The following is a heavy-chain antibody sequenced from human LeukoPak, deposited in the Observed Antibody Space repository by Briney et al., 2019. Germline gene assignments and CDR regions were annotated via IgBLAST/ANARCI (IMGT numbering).Heavy chain of an antibody. CDR1: GGSFSGYY. V-gene: IGHV4-34*01. CDR2: INHSGST. D-gene: IGHD4-17*01. CDR3: AKDGTVTTLIGAFDI. Sequence: SETLSLTCAVYGGSFSGYYWSWIRQPPGKGLEWIGEINHSGSTNYNPSLKSRVTISVDTSKNQFSLKLSSVTAADTAVYYCAKDGTVTTLIGAFDIWGQGTMVTVSS. J-gene: IGHJ3*02.